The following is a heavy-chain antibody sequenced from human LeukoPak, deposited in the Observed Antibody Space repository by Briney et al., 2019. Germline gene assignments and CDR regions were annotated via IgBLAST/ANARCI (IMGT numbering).Heavy chain of an antibody. V-gene: IGHV3-15*01. D-gene: IGHD6-19*01. CDR1: GFTFTDAW. CDR3: TTDSTGVLGCFDY. Sequence: GGSLRLSCEASGFTFTDAWMSWVRQAPGKGLEWVGRIKSKTDGGTTDYAAPVKGRFTILRDDSKNTLYLQMNSLKTEDTAVYYCTTDSTGVLGCFDYWGQGTLVTVSS. CDR2: IKSKTDGGTT. J-gene: IGHJ4*02.